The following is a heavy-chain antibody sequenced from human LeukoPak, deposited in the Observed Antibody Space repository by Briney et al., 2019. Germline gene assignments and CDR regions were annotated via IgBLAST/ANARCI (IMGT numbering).Heavy chain of an antibody. D-gene: IGHD1-26*01. J-gene: IGHJ4*02. CDR2: IADSGGWT. V-gene: IGHV3-23*02. CDR3: APPIVGALDY. CDR1: GFTFSSYV. Sequence: GGSLRLSCAASGFTFSSYVMNWVRQAPGKGLEWVSAIADSGGWTYHVDSVKGRFTISRDNSENTLYLQMNSLRAEDTAVYYCAPPIVGALDYWGQGTLVTVSS.